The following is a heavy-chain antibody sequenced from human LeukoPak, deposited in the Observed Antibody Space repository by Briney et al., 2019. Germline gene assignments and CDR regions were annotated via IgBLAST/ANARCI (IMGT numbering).Heavy chain of an antibody. CDR2: ISTSGTYI. D-gene: IGHD2-21*01. CDR3: ARDLADYSDY. J-gene: IGHJ4*02. V-gene: IGHV3-21*01. CDR1: GFTFSTYS. Sequence: AGSLRLSCAASGFTFSTYSMNWVRQAPRKGLEWVSSISTSGTYIYYADSLKGRFTISRDNAKNSLYLQMHSLRAEDTAVYYCARDLADYSDYWGQGTLVTVSS.